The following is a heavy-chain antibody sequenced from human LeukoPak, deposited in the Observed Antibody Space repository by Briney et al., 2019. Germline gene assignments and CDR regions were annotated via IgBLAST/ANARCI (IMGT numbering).Heavy chain of an antibody. V-gene: IGHV3-48*01. J-gene: IGHJ4*02. CDR2: ISSSSSTI. Sequence: GGSLRLSCAASGFTFSSYSMNWVRQAPGKGLEWVSYISSSSSTIYYADSVKGRFTISRDNAKNSLYLQMNSLRAEDTAVYYCARAVYSRGWYWEESFDCWGQGTLVTVSS. CDR3: ARAVYSRGWYWEESFDC. D-gene: IGHD6-19*01. CDR1: GFTFSSYS.